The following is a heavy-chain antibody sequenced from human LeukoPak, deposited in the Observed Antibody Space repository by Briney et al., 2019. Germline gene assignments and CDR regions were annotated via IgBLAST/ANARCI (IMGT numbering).Heavy chain of an antibody. Sequence: ASVKVSCKASGYTFTSYGISWVRQAPGQGLEWMGWISAYNGNTNYAQKLQGRVTMTTDTSTSTAYMELRSLRSDDTAVYYCARDLKGYSYGLDAFDIWGQGTMVTVSS. CDR3: ARDLKGYSYGLDAFDI. V-gene: IGHV1-18*01. CDR2: ISAYNGNT. J-gene: IGHJ3*02. D-gene: IGHD5-18*01. CDR1: GYTFTSYG.